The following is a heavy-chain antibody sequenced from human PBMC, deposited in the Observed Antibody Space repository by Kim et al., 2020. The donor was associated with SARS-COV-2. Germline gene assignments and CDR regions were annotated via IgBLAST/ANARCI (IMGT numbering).Heavy chain of an antibody. CDR1: GYSFTNNW. Sequence: GESLKISCKGSGYSFTNNWIGWVRQMSGKGLEWMGIINPNDSTTRYSPSFQGQVTISVDKSISTAYLQWSSLKASDTAMYYCARHTRDGSQRSLDSWGQGILVTVSS. V-gene: IGHV5-51*01. D-gene: IGHD3-10*01. J-gene: IGHJ5*01. CDR2: INPNDSTT. CDR3: ARHTRDGSQRSLDS.